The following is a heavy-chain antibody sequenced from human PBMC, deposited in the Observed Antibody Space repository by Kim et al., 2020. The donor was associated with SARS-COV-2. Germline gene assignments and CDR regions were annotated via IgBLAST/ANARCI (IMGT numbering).Heavy chain of an antibody. CDR3: AKDYYGSSGYPSTI. J-gene: IGHJ1*01. Sequence: ADSVKGRFTISRNNSKNTLYLQMNSMRAKDTAVYYCAKDYYGSSGYPSTIWGQGTLVTVSS. V-gene: IGHV3-33*06. D-gene: IGHD3-22*01.